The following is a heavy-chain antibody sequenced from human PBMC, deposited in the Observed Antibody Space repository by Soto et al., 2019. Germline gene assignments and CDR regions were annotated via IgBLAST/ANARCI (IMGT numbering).Heavy chain of an antibody. CDR1: GDSVSSNSAA. CDR2: TYYRSKWFN. J-gene: IGHJ4*02. V-gene: IGHV6-1*01. D-gene: IGHD5-18*01. Sequence: SQTLSLTCAISGDSVSSNSAAWNWIRQSPSRGLEWLGRTYYRSKWFNDYAVSVNTRITTYPDTSKNQFSLQLNSVTPEDTAVYYCARDSDTTMILLDYWGQGTLVTVSS. CDR3: ARDSDTTMILLDY.